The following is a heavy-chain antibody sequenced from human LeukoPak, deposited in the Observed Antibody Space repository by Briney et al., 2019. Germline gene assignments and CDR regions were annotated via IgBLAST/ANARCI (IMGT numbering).Heavy chain of an antibody. Sequence: PGGSLRLSCAASGFTFSSYAMSWVRQAPGKGLEWVSAISGSGDSTYYADSVKGRFTISRDNSKDTLYLQMNSLRAEDTAVYYCAKDVDSSGWYIWFDPWGQGTLVTVSS. CDR2: ISGSGDST. CDR1: GFTFSSYA. D-gene: IGHD6-19*01. V-gene: IGHV3-23*01. CDR3: AKDVDSSGWYIWFDP. J-gene: IGHJ5*02.